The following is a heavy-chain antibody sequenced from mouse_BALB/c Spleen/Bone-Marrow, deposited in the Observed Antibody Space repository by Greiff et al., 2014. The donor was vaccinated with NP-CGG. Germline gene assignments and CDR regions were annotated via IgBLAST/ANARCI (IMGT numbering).Heavy chain of an antibody. Sequence: DVKLVESGGGLVKPGGSLKLSRAASGFTFSSYAMSWVRQTPEKRLEWVATISSGGSYTYYPDSVKGRFTISRDNAKNTLYLQMSSLKSEDTAMYYCTKIYYGYDGGYYYAMDYWGQGTSVTVSS. V-gene: IGHV5-6-4*01. CDR2: ISSGGSYT. CDR1: GFTFSSYA. CDR3: TKIYYGYDGGYYYAMDY. D-gene: IGHD2-2*01. J-gene: IGHJ4*01.